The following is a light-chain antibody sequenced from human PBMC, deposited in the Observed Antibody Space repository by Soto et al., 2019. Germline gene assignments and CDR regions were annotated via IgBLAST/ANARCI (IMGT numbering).Light chain of an antibody. CDR1: QSVSSN. J-gene: IGKJ4*01. CDR3: QQYNDWPPVT. V-gene: IGKV3-15*01. CDR2: GAS. Sequence: EIVLTQSPGTLSLSPGATATLSCRGSQSVSSNLAWYQQKPGQAPRLLIYGASTRATGIPARFSGRGSGTEFTLTISSLQSEDFAVYYCQQYNDWPPVTFGGGTKVDIK.